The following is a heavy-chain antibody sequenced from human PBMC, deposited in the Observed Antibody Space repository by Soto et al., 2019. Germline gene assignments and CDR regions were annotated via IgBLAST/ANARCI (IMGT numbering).Heavy chain of an antibody. Sequence: SETLSLTCAVYGGSFSGYYWSWIRQPPGKGLEWIGEINHSGSTNYNPSLKSRVTISVDTSKNQFSLKLSSVTAADTAVYYCARKPGRRSYMDVWGKGTTVTVSS. CDR2: INHSGST. CDR1: GGSFSGYY. V-gene: IGHV4-34*01. CDR3: ARKPGRRSYMDV. J-gene: IGHJ6*03.